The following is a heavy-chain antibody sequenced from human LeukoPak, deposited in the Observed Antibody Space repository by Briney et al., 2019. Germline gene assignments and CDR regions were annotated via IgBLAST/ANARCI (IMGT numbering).Heavy chain of an antibody. CDR2: ISYSGVS. D-gene: IGHD1-1*01. J-gene: IGHJ5*02. Sequence: PSETLSLTCTVSGGSISSVTYYWAWIRQPPGKGLEWIGTISYSGVSHYSPSLRGRLTLSVDTSQNQFSLKLTSVTAADTAVYFCARVHRTSDNCDRGWFDPWGQGTLVTVSS. CDR3: ARVHRTSDNCDRGWFDP. CDR1: GGSISSVTYY. V-gene: IGHV4-39*01.